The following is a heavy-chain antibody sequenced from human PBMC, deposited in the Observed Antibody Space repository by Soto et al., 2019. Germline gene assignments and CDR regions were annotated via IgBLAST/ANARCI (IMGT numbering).Heavy chain of an antibody. J-gene: IGHJ4*02. Sequence: ALVKVSCKVSGYTLTELSMHWVRQAPGKGLEWMGGFDPEDGETIYAQKFQGRVTMTEDTSTDTAYMELSSLRSEDTAVYYCATVTHGQLETYHFDYWGQGTLVTVYS. CDR3: ATVTHGQLETYHFDY. V-gene: IGHV1-24*01. CDR2: FDPEDGET. D-gene: IGHD6-13*01. CDR1: GYTLTELS.